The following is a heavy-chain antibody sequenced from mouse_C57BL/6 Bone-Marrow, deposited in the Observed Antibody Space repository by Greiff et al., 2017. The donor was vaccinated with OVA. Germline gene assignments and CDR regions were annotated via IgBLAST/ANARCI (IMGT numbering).Heavy chain of an antibody. J-gene: IGHJ2*01. CDR3: AREGGITTVVATDFDY. V-gene: IGHV1-26*01. CDR2: INPNNGGT. Sequence: EVQLQQSGPELVKPGASVKISCKASGYTFTDYYMNWVKQSHGKSLEWIGDINPNNGGTSYNQKFKGKATLTVDKSSSTAYMALRSLTSEDSAVYYCAREGGITTVVATDFDYWGQGTTLTVSS. D-gene: IGHD1-1*01. CDR1: GYTFTDYY.